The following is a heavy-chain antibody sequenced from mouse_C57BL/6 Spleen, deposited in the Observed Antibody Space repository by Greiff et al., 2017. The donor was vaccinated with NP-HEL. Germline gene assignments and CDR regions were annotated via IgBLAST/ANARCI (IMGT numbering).Heavy chain of an antibody. Sequence: VQLQQSGAELAKPGASVKLSCKASGYTFTSYWMHWVKQRHGQGLEWIGYINPSSGYTKYNQKFKDKATLTVDKSSSTAYMQLSSLTYEDSAVYYCARSCGSSYGYFDVWGTGTTVTVSS. V-gene: IGHV1-7*01. CDR1: GYTFTSYW. D-gene: IGHD1-1*01. CDR2: INPSSGYT. CDR3: ARSCGSSYGYFDV. J-gene: IGHJ1*03.